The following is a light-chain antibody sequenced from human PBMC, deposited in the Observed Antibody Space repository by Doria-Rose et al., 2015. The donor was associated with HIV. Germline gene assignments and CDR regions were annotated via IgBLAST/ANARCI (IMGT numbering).Light chain of an antibody. CDR3: QQYNSYWT. CDR1: QSISTW. CDR2: EAS. Sequence: RASQSISTWLAWYQQIPGKAPKLLIYEASSLGGGVPSRFSGSGSGTEFTLTINSLQPDDFATYYCQQYNSYWTFGQGTKVEIK. V-gene: IGKV1-5*03. J-gene: IGKJ1*01.